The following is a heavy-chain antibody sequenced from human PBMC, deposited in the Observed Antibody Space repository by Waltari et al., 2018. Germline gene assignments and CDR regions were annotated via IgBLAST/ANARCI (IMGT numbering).Heavy chain of an antibody. CDR2: ISGSGGST. CDR3: AKKGSGVTYYFDY. Sequence: EVQLLESGEGLVQPGGSLRLSCAASGFTFSSYVMSWVRQAPGKGLEWVSAISGSGGSTYYADSVKGRFTISRDNSKNTLYLQMNSLRAEDTAVYYCAKKGSGVTYYFDYWGQGTLVTVSS. J-gene: IGHJ4*02. CDR1: GFTFSSYV. D-gene: IGHD2-8*01. V-gene: IGHV3-23*01.